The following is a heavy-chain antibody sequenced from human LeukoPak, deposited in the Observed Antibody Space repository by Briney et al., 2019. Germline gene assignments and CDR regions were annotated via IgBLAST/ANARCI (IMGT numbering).Heavy chain of an antibody. CDR2: IYYSGST. V-gene: IGHV4-59*01. D-gene: IGHD3-10*01. Sequence: SETLSLTCTVSGGSISSYYWSWIRQPPGKGLEWIGYIYYSGSTNYNPSLKSRVTISVDTSKNQFSLKLSSVTAADTAMYYCARHRITMVRGVIGNYYYYMDVWGKGTTVTISS. J-gene: IGHJ6*03. CDR1: GGSISSYY. CDR3: ARHRITMVRGVIGNYYYYMDV.